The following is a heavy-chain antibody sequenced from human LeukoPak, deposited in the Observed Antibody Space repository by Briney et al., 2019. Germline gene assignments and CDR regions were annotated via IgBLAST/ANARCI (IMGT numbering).Heavy chain of an antibody. CDR3: ARDGQFGGYRGYWYFDL. CDR1: GDSISGSY. D-gene: IGHD5-12*01. J-gene: IGHJ2*01. V-gene: IGHV4-59*01. CDR2: IYDSGNN. Sequence: SETLSLTCTVSGDSISGSYWNWIRQPPGKGLEWIGYIYDSGNNNYNPSLKSRVTISVDTSKNQFSLRLSSVTAADTAVYYCARDGQFGGYRGYWYFDLWGRGTLVTVSS.